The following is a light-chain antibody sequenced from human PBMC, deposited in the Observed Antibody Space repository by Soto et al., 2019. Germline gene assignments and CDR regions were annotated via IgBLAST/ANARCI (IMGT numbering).Light chain of an antibody. J-gene: IGLJ1*01. CDR2: EVT. V-gene: IGLV2-8*01. CDR1: SSDVGGYDF. CDR3: SSYAASNKHV. Sequence: QSALTQPPSASGSPGQSITISCTGTSSDVGGYDFVSWYQQHPGKAPKLMIYEVTKRPSGVPDRFSGSKSGNTASLTVSGLQPEDEADYYCSSYAASNKHVFGTGTKVT.